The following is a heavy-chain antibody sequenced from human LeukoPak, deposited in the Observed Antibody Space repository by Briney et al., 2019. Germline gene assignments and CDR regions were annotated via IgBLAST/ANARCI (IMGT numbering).Heavy chain of an antibody. Sequence: SETLSLTCTVSGGSISSSSYYWGWIRQPPGKGLVWIGSIYYSGSTYYNPSLKSRVTISVDTSKNQFSLRLSSVTAADTAVYYCARGYCSSTSCPGWFDPWGQGTLVTVSS. D-gene: IGHD2-2*01. J-gene: IGHJ5*02. CDR1: GGSISSSSYY. V-gene: IGHV4-39*01. CDR3: ARGYCSSTSCPGWFDP. CDR2: IYYSGST.